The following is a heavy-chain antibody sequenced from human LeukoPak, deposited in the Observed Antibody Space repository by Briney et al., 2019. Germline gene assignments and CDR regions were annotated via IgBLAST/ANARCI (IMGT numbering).Heavy chain of an antibody. V-gene: IGHV1-69*13. CDR2: IIPIFGTA. CDR3: TAPAAEGYDY. Sequence: SVKVSCKASAGTFSSYAISWVRQAPGQGLEWMGGIIPIFGTANYAQKFQGRVTITADESTSTAYMELSSLRSEDTAVYYCTAPAAEGYDYWGQGTLVTVS. J-gene: IGHJ4*02. CDR1: AGTFSSYA. D-gene: IGHD2-2*01.